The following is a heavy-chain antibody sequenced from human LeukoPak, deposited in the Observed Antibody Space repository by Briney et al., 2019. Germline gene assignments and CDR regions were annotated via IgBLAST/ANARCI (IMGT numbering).Heavy chain of an antibody. V-gene: IGHV3-7*01. CDR3: VRGGFSLDR. CDR2: INEDGREK. CDR1: RFTFNTYW. J-gene: IGHJ5*02. Sequence: RGSLRLSCAASRFTFNTYWMTWVRQAPGKGLEWVANINEDGREKYYVDSVKGRIFISRDNARHSLYLQMNSPRAEDTAVYYCVRGGFSLDRWGQGTLVTVSS. D-gene: IGHD3-10*01.